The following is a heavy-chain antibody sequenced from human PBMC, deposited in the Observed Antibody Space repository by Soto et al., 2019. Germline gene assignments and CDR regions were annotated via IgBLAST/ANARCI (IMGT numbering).Heavy chain of an antibody. V-gene: IGHV3-23*01. J-gene: IGHJ4*02. CDR3: AKPEYCSSTSCPYFDY. CDR2: ISGSGGST. D-gene: IGHD2-2*01. Sequence: GGSLRLSCAASGFTFSSYAMSWVRQAPGKGLEWVSAISGSGGSTYYADSVKGRFTISRDNSKNTLYLQMNSLRAEDTAVYYCAKPEYCSSTSCPYFDYWGQGTLVTVS. CDR1: GFTFSSYA.